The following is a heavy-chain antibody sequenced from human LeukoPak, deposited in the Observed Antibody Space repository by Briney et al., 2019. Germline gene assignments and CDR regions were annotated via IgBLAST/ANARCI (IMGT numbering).Heavy chain of an antibody. J-gene: IGHJ4*02. CDR1: GFTFSRYW. Sequence: GGSLRLSCAASGFTFSRYWMHWVRQAPGRGLVWVSRISSDGSRTTYADSVKGRFTMSRDNAKNSLYLQMNSLRAEDMALYYCAKDMLRYCSGGSCSSTFDYWGQGTLVTVSS. CDR3: AKDMLRYCSGGSCSSTFDY. CDR2: ISSDGSRT. D-gene: IGHD2-15*01. V-gene: IGHV3-74*01.